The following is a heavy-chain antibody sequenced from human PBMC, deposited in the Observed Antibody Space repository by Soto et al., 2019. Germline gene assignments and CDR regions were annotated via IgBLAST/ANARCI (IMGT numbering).Heavy chain of an antibody. CDR2: IHYPEST. V-gene: IGHV4-31*03. CDR3: TRGAWGYAFDV. J-gene: IGHJ3*01. D-gene: IGHD3-16*01. Sequence: QVQLQQSGPGLVKPSQTLSLTCTVSGGSISSGGYYWTWIRQHPGKGLEWIGYIHYPESTYYNPSLRRRVIVSIDKSKNQFSLRLSSVTAADTAVYYCTRGAWGYAFDVWGQGTMVAVSS. CDR1: GGSISSGGYY.